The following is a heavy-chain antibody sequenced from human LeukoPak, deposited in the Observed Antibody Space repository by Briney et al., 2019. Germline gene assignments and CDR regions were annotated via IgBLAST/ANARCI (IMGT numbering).Heavy chain of an antibody. V-gene: IGHV4-39*01. CDR2: IYYSGST. CDR3: ARGYIAVAGTSPPDY. Sequence: PSETLSLTCTVSGGSISSSSYYWGWIRQPPGKGLEWIGSIYYSGSTYYNPSLKSRVTISVDTSKNQFSLKLSSVTAADTAVYYCARGYIAVAGTSPPDYWGQGTLVTVSS. CDR1: GGSISSSSYY. D-gene: IGHD6-19*01. J-gene: IGHJ4*02.